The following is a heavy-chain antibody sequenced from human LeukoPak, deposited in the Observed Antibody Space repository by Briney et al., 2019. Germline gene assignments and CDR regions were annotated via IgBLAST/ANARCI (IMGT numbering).Heavy chain of an antibody. D-gene: IGHD6-6*01. V-gene: IGHV3-33*01. CDR1: GFTFSSYG. Sequence: GGSLRLSCAASGFTFSSYGMHWVRQAPGKGLEWVAVIWYDGSNKYYADSVKGRFTISRDNSKNTLYLQMNSLRAEDTAVYYCARDRAARPGWSWYNWFDPWGQGTLVTVSS. J-gene: IGHJ5*02. CDR2: IWYDGSNK. CDR3: ARDRAARPGWSWYNWFDP.